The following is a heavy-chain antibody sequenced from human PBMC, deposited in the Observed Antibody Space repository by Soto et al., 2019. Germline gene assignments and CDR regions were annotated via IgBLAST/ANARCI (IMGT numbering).Heavy chain of an antibody. V-gene: IGHV3-30*03. CDR1: GFTFSTYG. Sequence: QVQLVESGGGVVQPGRSLRLSCAASGFTFSTYGLHWVRQAPGKGLEWVAFISNDESNKYYADSVKGRFTISRDNSKNALYLQMNSLRAEDTAVYYCMREADAFDVWGQGTMVTVSS. CDR3: MREADAFDV. J-gene: IGHJ3*01. CDR2: ISNDESNK.